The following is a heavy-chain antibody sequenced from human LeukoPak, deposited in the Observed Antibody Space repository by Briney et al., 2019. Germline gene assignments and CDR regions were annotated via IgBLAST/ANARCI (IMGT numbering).Heavy chain of an antibody. CDR1: GGSFSGYY. J-gene: IGHJ4*02. CDR2: INHRVRT. D-gene: IGHD2/OR15-2a*01. Sequence: PSETLSLTCAVYGGSFSGYYWSWIRQPPGKGLEWIGEINHRVRTNYNPSLKSRGTISADTSKNKFSLTLSSVTAADTAVYYCAGHHRRNTLDFWGQGTLVTVSS. CDR3: AGHHRRNTLDF. V-gene: IGHV4-34*01.